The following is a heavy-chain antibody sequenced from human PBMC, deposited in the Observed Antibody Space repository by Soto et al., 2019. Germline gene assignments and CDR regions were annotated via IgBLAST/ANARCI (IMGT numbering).Heavy chain of an antibody. V-gene: IGHV3-30-3*01. CDR3: ARDPIFTSRYCSGGSCYSGPGPNGAFDI. J-gene: IGHJ3*02. Sequence: PGGSLRLSCAASGFTFSSYAMHWVRQAPGKGLEWVAVISYDGSNKYYADSVKGRFTISRDNSKNTLYLQMNSLRAEDTAVYYCARDPIFTSRYCSGGSCYSGPGPNGAFDIWGQGTMVTVSS. D-gene: IGHD2-15*01. CDR2: ISYDGSNK. CDR1: GFTFSSYA.